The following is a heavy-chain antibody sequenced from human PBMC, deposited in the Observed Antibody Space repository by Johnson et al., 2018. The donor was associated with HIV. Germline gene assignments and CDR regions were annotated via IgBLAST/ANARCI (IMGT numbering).Heavy chain of an antibody. J-gene: IGHJ3*02. CDR1: GFTFSNYA. V-gene: IGHV3-30*02. D-gene: IGHD3-10*01. Sequence: QMQLVESGGGVVQPGGSLRLSCAASGFTFSNYAMHWVRQAPGKGLEWVAFIRYDGSNKYYADSVKGRFTISRDNSKNTLNLQMNSLRVEDTAVYYCTTDLELAGLWFGELWDDAFDIWGQGTMVTVSS. CDR3: TTDLELAGLWFGELWDDAFDI. CDR2: IRYDGSNK.